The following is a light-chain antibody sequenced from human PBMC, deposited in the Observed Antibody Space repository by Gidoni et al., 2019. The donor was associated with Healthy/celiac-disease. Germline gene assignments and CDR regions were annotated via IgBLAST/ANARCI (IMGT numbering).Light chain of an antibody. Sequence: SYVLTQPPSVSVAQGKTARITCGGNNIGSKSVHCYQQKPGQSPVLVIYDDSDRPSGIPARFSGSNSSNTATLTISRVEAGDEADYYGQVWDSSSDHLVFGTGTKVTVL. V-gene: IGLV3-21*04. J-gene: IGLJ1*01. CDR2: DDS. CDR1: NIGSKS. CDR3: QVWDSSSDHLV.